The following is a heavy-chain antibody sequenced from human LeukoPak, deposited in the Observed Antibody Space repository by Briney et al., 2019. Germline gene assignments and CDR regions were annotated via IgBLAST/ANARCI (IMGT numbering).Heavy chain of an antibody. J-gene: IGHJ5*02. Sequence: SVKVSCKASGGTFSSYAISWVRQAPGQGLEWMGGIIPIFGTANYAQKFRGRVTITADESTSTAYMELSSLRSEDTAVYYCATRGYSGYDGWFDPWGQGTLVTVSS. CDR1: GGTFSSYA. D-gene: IGHD5-12*01. CDR3: ATRGYSGYDGWFDP. V-gene: IGHV1-69*13. CDR2: IIPIFGTA.